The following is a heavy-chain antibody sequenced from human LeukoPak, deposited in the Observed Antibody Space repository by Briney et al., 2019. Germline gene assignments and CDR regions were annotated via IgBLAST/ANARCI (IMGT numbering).Heavy chain of an antibody. V-gene: IGHV4-61*02. J-gene: IGHJ4*02. CDR3: AREGQQLVPRFDY. Sequence: SETLSLTCTVSGSISSGSYYWSWIRQPAGKGLEWIGRIYTSGSTNYNPSLESRVTISVDTSKNQFSLKLTSLTAADTAVYYCAREGQQLVPRFDYWGQGNLVTVSS. CDR1: GSISSGSYY. D-gene: IGHD6-6*01. CDR2: IYTSGST.